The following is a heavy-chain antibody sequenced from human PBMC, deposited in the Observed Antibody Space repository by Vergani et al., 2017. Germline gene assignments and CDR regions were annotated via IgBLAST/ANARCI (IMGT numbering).Heavy chain of an antibody. CDR3: ATKSCGTPGCQIGYFRE. V-gene: IGHV3-30*03. CDR1: GSTSSYYG. D-gene: IGHD1-1*01. J-gene: IGHJ1*01. Sequence: VHLVESGGGVVQPGRSLRLSCVVSGSTSSYYGMHWVRQAPGKGLEWVAVISYDGTQKYYADSVKGRFTISRDNSKITLYLQMNSLRTEDTAVYYCATKSCGTPGCQIGYFREWGQGTLVTVSS. CDR2: ISYDGTQK.